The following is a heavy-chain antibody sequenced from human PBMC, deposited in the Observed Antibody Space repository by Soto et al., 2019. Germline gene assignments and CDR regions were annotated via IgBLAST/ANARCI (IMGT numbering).Heavy chain of an antibody. CDR1: GGSISSGGYY. D-gene: IGHD3-3*01. J-gene: IGHJ3*02. Sequence: QVQLQESGPGLVKPSQTLSLTCTVSGGSISSGGYYWSWIRQHPGKGLEWIGYIYYSGSTYYNPSLTSRVTISVDTSKNQFSLKLSSVTAADTAVYYCARQVPPRYYDFWSGYSVLAFDIWGQGTMVTVSS. V-gene: IGHV4-31*03. CDR3: ARQVPPRYYDFWSGYSVLAFDI. CDR2: IYYSGST.